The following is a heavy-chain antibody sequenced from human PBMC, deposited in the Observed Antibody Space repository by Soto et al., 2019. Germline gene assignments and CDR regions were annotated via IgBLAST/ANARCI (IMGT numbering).Heavy chain of an antibody. CDR3: AKGPQGGYYDSGSFYSSVY. D-gene: IGHD3-10*01. J-gene: IGHJ4*02. V-gene: IGHV4-34*01. CDR1: GGSFNGYY. Sequence: SETLSLTCAVYGGSFNGYYWSWIRQPPGKGLEWIGEINHSGSANYNPTFKSRVSISVDTSKNQLSLQLSSVTAADTAVYYCAKGPQGGYYDSGSFYSSVYWGKGTLVTVS. CDR2: INHSGSA.